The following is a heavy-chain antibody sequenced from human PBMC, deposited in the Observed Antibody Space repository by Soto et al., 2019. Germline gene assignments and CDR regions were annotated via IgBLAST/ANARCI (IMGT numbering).Heavy chain of an antibody. CDR1: GGSIRSSPYY. V-gene: IGHV4-39*01. D-gene: IGHD6-19*01. CDR2: IYYSGST. Sequence: SETLSLTCTVFGGSIRSSPYYWGWIRQPPGKGLEYIGNIYYSGSTYYNPSLKSRVTISVDTSKNQFSLKLSSVTAADTAVYYCARQVGGWAPWYFDYWGQGTLVT. CDR3: ARQVGGWAPWYFDY. J-gene: IGHJ4*01.